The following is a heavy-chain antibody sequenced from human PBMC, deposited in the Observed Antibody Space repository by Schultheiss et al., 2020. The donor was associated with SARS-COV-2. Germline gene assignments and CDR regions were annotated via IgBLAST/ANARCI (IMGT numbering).Heavy chain of an antibody. Sequence: SETLSLTCAVYGGSFSGYYWSWIRQPPGKGLEWIGYIYYSGSTNYNPSLKSRVTISADTSKNQFSLKLSSVTAADTAVYFCARGSYPPARVYGMDVWGQGTTVTVSS. D-gene: IGHD2-15*01. CDR3: ARGSYPPARVYGMDV. V-gene: IGHV4-59*01. J-gene: IGHJ6*02. CDR1: GGSFSGYY. CDR2: IYYSGST.